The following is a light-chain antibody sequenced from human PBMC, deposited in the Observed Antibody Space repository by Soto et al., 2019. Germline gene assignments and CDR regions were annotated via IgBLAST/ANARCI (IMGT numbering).Light chain of an antibody. CDR3: ASFTRSNTWV. CDR1: SSDVGGFSY. CDR2: EVS. J-gene: IGLJ3*02. Sequence: QSALTQPASVSGSPGHSITISCTGTSSDVGGFSYVSWFQQHPGKAPKLIIYEVSNRPSGVSIRFSGSKSGNTASLTVSGLQAEDEADYYCASFTRSNTWVIGGGTQLTVL. V-gene: IGLV2-14*01.